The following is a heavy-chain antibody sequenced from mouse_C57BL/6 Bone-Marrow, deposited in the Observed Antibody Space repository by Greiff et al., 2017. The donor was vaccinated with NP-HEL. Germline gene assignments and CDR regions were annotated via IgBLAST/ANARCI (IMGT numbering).Heavy chain of an antibody. CDR2: IYPRSGHT. CDR3: ALTGTVYYYAMDY. CDR1: GYTFTSYG. Sequence: QVQLQQSGAELARPGASVKLSCKASGYTFTSYGISWVKQRTGQGLEWIGEIYPRSGHTYYNEKFKGKATLTADKSSSTAYMELRSLTSEDSAVYFCALTGTVYYYAMDYWGQGTSVTVSS. V-gene: IGHV1-81*01. D-gene: IGHD4-1*01. J-gene: IGHJ4*01.